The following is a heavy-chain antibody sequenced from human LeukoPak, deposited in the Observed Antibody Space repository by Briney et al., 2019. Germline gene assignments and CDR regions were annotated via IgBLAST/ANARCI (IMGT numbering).Heavy chain of an antibody. Sequence: SETLSLTCTVSGGSISSYYWSRIRQPPGKGLEWIGYIYYSGSTNYNPSLKSRVTISVDTSKNQFSLKLSSVTAADTAVYYCARDRMVYCSGGSCYRYDAFDIWGPGTMVTVSS. D-gene: IGHD2-15*01. CDR1: GGSISSYY. CDR2: IYYSGST. V-gene: IGHV4-59*01. CDR3: ARDRMVYCSGGSCYRYDAFDI. J-gene: IGHJ3*02.